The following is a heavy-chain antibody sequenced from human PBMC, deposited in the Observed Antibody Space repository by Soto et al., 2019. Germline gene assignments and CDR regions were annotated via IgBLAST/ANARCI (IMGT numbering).Heavy chain of an antibody. V-gene: IGHV3-21*01. CDR1: GFTFSSYS. CDR3: ARDFFSIVVVTATEGVDAFDI. D-gene: IGHD2-21*02. CDR2: ISSSSSYI. Sequence: EVQLVESGGGLVKPGGSLRLSCAASGFTFSSYSMNWVRQAPGKGLEWVSSISSSSSYIYYADSVKGRFTISRDNAKNSLYLQMNSLRAEDTAVYYCARDFFSIVVVTATEGVDAFDIWGQGTMVTVSS. J-gene: IGHJ3*02.